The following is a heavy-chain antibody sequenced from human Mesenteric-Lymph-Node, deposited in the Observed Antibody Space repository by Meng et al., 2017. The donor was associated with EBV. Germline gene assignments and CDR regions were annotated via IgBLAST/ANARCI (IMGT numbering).Heavy chain of an antibody. V-gene: IGHV2-5*02. CDR2: IYWDDDK. CDR3: ARRPYSWNFDF. Sequence: HIHLKESCSTLVKPTQTLTLTCTFAGFSLTTSGVGAGWIRQPPGKALEWLALIYWDDDKRYSPSLKRRLTITKDTSKNQVVLTMTNMDPVDTATYYCARRPYSWNFDFWGQGTLVTVSS. J-gene: IGHJ4*02. CDR1: GFSLTTSGVG. D-gene: IGHD1-26*01.